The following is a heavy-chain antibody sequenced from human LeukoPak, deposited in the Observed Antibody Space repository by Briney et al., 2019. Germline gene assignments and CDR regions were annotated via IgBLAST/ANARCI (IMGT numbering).Heavy chain of an antibody. CDR2: INPNSGGT. Sequence: ASVKVSCKSSGFTFTAHYMHWVRQAPGQGLEWMGWINPNSGGTNYAQEFQGRVTMTRDTSISTAYMELSRLRSDDTAVYYCASGDYLYIFNSYMRDWGQGTLVTVSS. V-gene: IGHV1-2*02. CDR3: ASGDYLYIFNSYMRD. CDR1: GFTFTAHY. D-gene: IGHD4/OR15-4a*01. J-gene: IGHJ4*02.